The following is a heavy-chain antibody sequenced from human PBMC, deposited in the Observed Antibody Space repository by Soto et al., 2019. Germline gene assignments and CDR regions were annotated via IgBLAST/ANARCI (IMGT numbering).Heavy chain of an antibody. D-gene: IGHD6-13*01. CDR2: MSPSSGNT. J-gene: IGHJ4*01. CDR3: ARGKTQGYDY. Sequence: QVQLVQSGAEVEKPGASVKVSCQASGYNFNTYDINWVRQATGQGLEWMGWMSPSSGNTGYAQKFQGRVTMTRDTSVSTAYMELNRLTSDDTAVYYCARGKTQGYDYWGQEPRSPSLQ. V-gene: IGHV1-8*02. CDR1: GYNFNTYD.